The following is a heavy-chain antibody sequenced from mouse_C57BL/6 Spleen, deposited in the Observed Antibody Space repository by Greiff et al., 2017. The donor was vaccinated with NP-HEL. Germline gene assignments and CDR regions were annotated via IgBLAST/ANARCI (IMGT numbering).Heavy chain of an antibody. CDR3: ARDNYDGYYDVFAY. V-gene: IGHV5-4*01. J-gene: IGHJ3*01. CDR2: ISDGGSYT. D-gene: IGHD2-3*01. CDR1: GFTFSSYA. Sequence: EVKVEESGGGLVKPGGSLKLSCAASGFTFSSYAMSWVRQTPEKRLEWVATISDGGSYTYYPDNVKGRFTISRDNAKNNLYLQMSHLKSEDTAMYYCARDNYDGYYDVFAYWGQGTLVTVSA.